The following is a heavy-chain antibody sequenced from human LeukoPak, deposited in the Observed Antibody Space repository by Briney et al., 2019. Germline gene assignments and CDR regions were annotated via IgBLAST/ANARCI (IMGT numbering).Heavy chain of an antibody. D-gene: IGHD6-13*01. Sequence: GGSLRLSCSASGFTFSTYAMHWVRQAPGKGLEYISTINNNVRSTYYADSVKGRFTISRDNSKNTLYLQMTSPRVEDTAVYYCVKGSMAAAGDILSSSFDYWGQGTLVTVSS. J-gene: IGHJ4*02. CDR1: GFTFSTYA. CDR2: INNNVRST. V-gene: IGHV3-64D*06. CDR3: VKGSMAAAGDILSSSFDY.